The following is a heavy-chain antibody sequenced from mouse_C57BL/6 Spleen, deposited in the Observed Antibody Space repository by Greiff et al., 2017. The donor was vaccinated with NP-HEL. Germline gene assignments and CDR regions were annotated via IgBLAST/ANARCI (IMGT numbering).Heavy chain of an antibody. V-gene: IGHV1-80*01. CDR2: IYPGDGDT. CDR1: GYAFSSYW. J-gene: IGHJ4*01. Sequence: QVQLQQSGAELVKPGASVKISCKASGYAFSSYWMNWVKQRPGKGLEWIGQIYPGDGDTNYNGKFKGKATLTADKSSSTAYMQLSSLTSEDSAVYFCARGDGVYYAMDYWGQGTSVTVSS. D-gene: IGHD3-3*01. CDR3: ARGDGVYYAMDY.